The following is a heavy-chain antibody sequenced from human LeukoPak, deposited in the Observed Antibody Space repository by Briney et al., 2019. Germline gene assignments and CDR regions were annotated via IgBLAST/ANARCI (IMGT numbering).Heavy chain of an antibody. D-gene: IGHD6-19*01. J-gene: IGHJ3*01. Sequence: SETLSLTCTVSGGSISSGGYYWSWIRQPPGKGLEWIGYIYHSGSTYYNPSLKSRVTISVDRSKNQFSLKLSSVTAADTAVYYCARLVAGTLSLWGQGTMVTVSS. V-gene: IGHV4-30-2*01. CDR2: IYHSGST. CDR1: GGSISSGGYY. CDR3: ARLVAGTLSL.